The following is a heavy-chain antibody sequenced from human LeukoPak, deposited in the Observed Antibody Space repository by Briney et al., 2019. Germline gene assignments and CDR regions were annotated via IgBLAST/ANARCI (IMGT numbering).Heavy chain of an antibody. CDR3: ARHNTDYSNSYYYVDV. Sequence: ASVKVSCKASGYTFTSYYMHWVRQAPGQGLEWMGIINPSGGSTSYAQKFQGRVTMTRDMSTSTVYMELSSLRSEDTAVYYCARHNTDYSNSYYYVDVWGKGTTVTVSS. J-gene: IGHJ6*03. CDR1: GYTFTSYY. D-gene: IGHD4-11*01. CDR2: INPSGGST. V-gene: IGHV1-46*01.